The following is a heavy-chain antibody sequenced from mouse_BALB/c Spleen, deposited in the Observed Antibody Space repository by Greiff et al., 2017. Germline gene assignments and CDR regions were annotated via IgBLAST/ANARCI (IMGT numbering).Heavy chain of an antibody. V-gene: IGHV5-17*02. J-gene: IGHJ4*01. CDR3: ARGWVSTRAMDY. CDR1: GFTFSSFG. D-gene: IGHD2-13*01. CDR2: ISSGSSTI. Sequence: EVMLVESGGGLVQPGGSRKLSCAASGFTFSSFGMHWVRQAPEKGLEWVAYISSGSSTIYYADTVKGRFTISRDNPKNTLFLQMTSLRSEDTAMYYCARGWVSTRAMDYWGQGTSVTVSS.